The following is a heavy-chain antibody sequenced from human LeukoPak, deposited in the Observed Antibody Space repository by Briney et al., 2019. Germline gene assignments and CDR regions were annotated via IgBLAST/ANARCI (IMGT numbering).Heavy chain of an antibody. Sequence: SETLSLTCTVSGGSISRDYWNWIRQPPGKGLEWIGDIDYSGRTNYNPSLKSRVTISVDTSKNQFSLKLCPVTAADTAVYYCARHLWRGGTTDSFDIWGQGTMVSVSS. CDR2: IDYSGRT. CDR3: ARHLWRGGTTDSFDI. CDR1: GGSISRDY. D-gene: IGHD3-10*01. V-gene: IGHV4-59*08. J-gene: IGHJ3*02.